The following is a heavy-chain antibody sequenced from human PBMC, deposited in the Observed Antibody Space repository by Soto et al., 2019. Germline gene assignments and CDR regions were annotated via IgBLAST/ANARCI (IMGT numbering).Heavy chain of an antibody. Sequence: SVKVSCKASGGTFSSYAISWVRQAPGQGLEWMGGIIPIFGTANYAQKFQGRVTITADKSTSTAYMELSSLRSEDTAVYYCAHRLVPAAIRYYYYGMDVWGQGTTVTVSS. D-gene: IGHD2-2*01. V-gene: IGHV1-69*06. CDR2: IIPIFGTA. J-gene: IGHJ6*02. CDR3: AHRLVPAAIRYYYYGMDV. CDR1: GGTFSSYA.